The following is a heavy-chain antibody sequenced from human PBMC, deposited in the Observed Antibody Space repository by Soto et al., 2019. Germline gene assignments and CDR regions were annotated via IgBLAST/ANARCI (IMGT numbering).Heavy chain of an antibody. Sequence: SVKVSCKASGGTFSSYAISWVRQAPGQGLEWMGGIIPIFGTANYAQKFQGRVTITADESTSTAYMELSSLRSEDTAVYYCVRHDCISTSCYYYYYYGMDVWGQGTTVTVSS. V-gene: IGHV1-69*13. J-gene: IGHJ6*02. CDR2: IIPIFGTA. CDR1: GGTFSSYA. CDR3: VRHDCISTSCYYYYYYGMDV. D-gene: IGHD2-2*01.